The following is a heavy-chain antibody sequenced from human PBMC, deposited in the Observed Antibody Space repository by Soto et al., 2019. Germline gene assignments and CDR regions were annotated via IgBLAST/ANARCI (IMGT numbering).Heavy chain of an antibody. CDR1: GGSIRSYY. Sequence: SETLSLTCTVSGGSIRSYYWSWIRQPPGKGLEWIGYVYYSGSTNYNPSLKSRVTISVDTSKNQFSLKLNSVTAADTAVYYCARQEGYSSGWYPFDYWGQGALVTVSS. D-gene: IGHD6-19*01. CDR3: ARQEGYSSGWYPFDY. CDR2: VYYSGST. J-gene: IGHJ4*02. V-gene: IGHV4-59*08.